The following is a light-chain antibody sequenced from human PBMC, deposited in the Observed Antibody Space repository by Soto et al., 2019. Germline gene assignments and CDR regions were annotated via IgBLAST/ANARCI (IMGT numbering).Light chain of an antibody. J-gene: IGLJ2*01. CDR1: SSDVGGYNY. Sequence: QSALTQPASVSGSPGQSITISCTGTSSDVGGYNYVSWYQQHPGKAPKLMIYDVTNRPSGVSNRFSGSKSGNTASLTISGLQAEDEGDYYCSSYTITSTPVVFGGGTKVTVL. V-gene: IGLV2-14*01. CDR3: SSYTITSTPVV. CDR2: DVT.